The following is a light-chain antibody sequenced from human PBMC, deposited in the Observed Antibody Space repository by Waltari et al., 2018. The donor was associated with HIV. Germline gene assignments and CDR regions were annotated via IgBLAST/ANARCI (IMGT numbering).Light chain of an antibody. CDR1: ISDVHGYAY. J-gene: IGLJ2*01. V-gene: IGLV2-8*01. CDR2: EFT. Sequence: QSALTQPPSASGSPGQSVTISCTGPISDVHGYAYVSWYQHHPGKAPKLIIYEFTKRPSGVPDRFSGSKSDYTASLTVSGLQAEDEADYYCTSYTGSTNLLFGGGTKLTVL. CDR3: TSYTGSTNLL.